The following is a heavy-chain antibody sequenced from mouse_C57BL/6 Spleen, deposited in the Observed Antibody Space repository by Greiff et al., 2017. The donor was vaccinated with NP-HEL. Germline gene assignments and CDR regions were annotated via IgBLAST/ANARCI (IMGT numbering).Heavy chain of an antibody. Sequence: EVQRVESGGGLVKPGGSLKLSCAASGFTFSSYAMSWVRQTPEKRLEWVATISDGGSYTYYPDNVKGRFTISRDNAKNNLYLQMSHLKSEDTAMYYCARDDRGWFAYWGQGTLVTVSA. CDR1: GFTFSSYA. V-gene: IGHV5-4*01. J-gene: IGHJ3*01. CDR3: ARDDRGWFAY. CDR2: ISDGGSYT.